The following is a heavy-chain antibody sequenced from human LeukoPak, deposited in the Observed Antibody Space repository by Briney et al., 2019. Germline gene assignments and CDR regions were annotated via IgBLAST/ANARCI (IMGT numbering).Heavy chain of an antibody. CDR3: ARVGRSGWTVDY. V-gene: IGHV3-48*04. CDR2: ISSSSSNI. Sequence: GGSLRLSCAASGFDFSTYSIDWVRQAPGKGLEWVSYISSSSSNIYHADSVKGRFTISRDNAKNSLHLQMNSLRAEDAAVYYCARVGRSGWTVDYWGQGTLVTVSS. D-gene: IGHD6-19*01. CDR1: GFDFSTYS. J-gene: IGHJ4*02.